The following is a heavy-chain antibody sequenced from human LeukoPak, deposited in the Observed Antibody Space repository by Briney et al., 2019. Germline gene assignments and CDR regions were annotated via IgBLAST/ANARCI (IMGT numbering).Heavy chain of an antibody. CDR3: ARYVWGSYPTFEDY. J-gene: IGHJ4*02. D-gene: IGHD3-16*02. CDR2: VYYSGSI. Sequence: SETLSLTCSVSGGSISSFYWSWIRQPPGKGLEWIGYVYYSGSINYNPSLKSRVTISVDTSKSQVSLKLTSVTAADTAVYYCARYVWGSYPTFEDYWGQGTLVTVSS. CDR1: GGSISSFY. V-gene: IGHV4-59*01.